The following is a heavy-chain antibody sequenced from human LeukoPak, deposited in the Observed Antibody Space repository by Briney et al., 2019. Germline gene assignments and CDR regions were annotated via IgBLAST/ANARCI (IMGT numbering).Heavy chain of an antibody. CDR2: ISAYNGNT. CDR3: ARGDCSSTSCYGGLDY. V-gene: IGHV1-18*04. CDR1: GYTFTSYV. D-gene: IGHD2-2*01. J-gene: IGHJ4*02. Sequence: ASVKVSCKASGYTFTSYVISWVRQAPGQGLEWMGWISAYNGNTNYAQKLQGRVTMTTDTSTSTAYMELRSLRSDDTAVYYCARGDCSSTSCYGGLDYWGQGTLVTVSS.